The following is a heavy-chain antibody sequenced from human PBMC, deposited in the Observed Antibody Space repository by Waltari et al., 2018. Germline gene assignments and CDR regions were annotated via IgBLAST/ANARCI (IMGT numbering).Heavy chain of an antibody. Sequence: QVQLVQSGAEVKKPGASVKVSCKDSGYTFTGYYMHWVRQAPGQGLEWMGRINPNSGGTNYAQKFQGRVTMTRDTSISTAYMELSRLRSDDTAVYYCATGDFSGGSCYGGDYDYWGQGTLVTVSS. CDR1: GYTFTGYY. J-gene: IGHJ4*02. D-gene: IGHD2-15*01. V-gene: IGHV1-2*06. CDR3: ATGDFSGGSCYGGDYDY. CDR2: INPNSGGT.